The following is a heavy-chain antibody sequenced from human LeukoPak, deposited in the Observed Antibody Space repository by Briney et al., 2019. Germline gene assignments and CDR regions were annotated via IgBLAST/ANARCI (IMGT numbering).Heavy chain of an antibody. D-gene: IGHD4-23*01. CDR3: ATVADYGGNSGAFDI. J-gene: IGHJ3*02. CDR2: INPSGGST. Sequence: ASVKVSCKASGYTFTSYYMHWVRQAPGQGLEWMGIINPSGGSTIYAQKFQGRVTMTEDTSTDTAYMELSSLRSEDTAVYYCATVADYGGNSGAFDIWGQGTMVTVSS. V-gene: IGHV1-46*01. CDR1: GYTFTSYY.